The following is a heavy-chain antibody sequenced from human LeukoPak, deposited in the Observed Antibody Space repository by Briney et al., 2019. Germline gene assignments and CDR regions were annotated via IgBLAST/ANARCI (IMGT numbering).Heavy chain of an antibody. CDR2: ISYDGSNK. Sequence: PGGSLRLSCAASGFTFSSYGMHWVRQAPGKGLEWVTVISYDGSNKYYADSVKGRFTISRDNSKNTLYLQMNSLRAEDTAVYYCARVHRVGGNYFPPDYYYMDVWGKGTTVTVSS. CDR1: GFTFSSYG. J-gene: IGHJ6*03. CDR3: ARVHRVGGNYFPPDYYYMDV. V-gene: IGHV3-30*03. D-gene: IGHD1-7*01.